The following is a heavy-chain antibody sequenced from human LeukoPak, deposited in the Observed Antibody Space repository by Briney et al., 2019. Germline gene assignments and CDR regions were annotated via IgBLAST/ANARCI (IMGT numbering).Heavy chain of an antibody. Sequence: GGSLRLSCVASGFTFNTYGIPWVRQAPGKGLEWVAVKGRFTISRDNSKNTLYLQMNSLRAEDTAVYYCARVDSFCSGEGCYYYYGMDVWGQGTTVTVSS. CDR3: ARVDSFCSGEGCYYYYGMDV. CDR1: GFTFNTYG. V-gene: IGHV3-33*01. D-gene: IGHD2-15*01. J-gene: IGHJ6*02.